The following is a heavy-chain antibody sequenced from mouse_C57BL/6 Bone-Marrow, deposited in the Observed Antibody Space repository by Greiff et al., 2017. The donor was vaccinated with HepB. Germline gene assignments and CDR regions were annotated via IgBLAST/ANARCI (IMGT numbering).Heavy chain of an antibody. CDR3: ARDYGSSYWYFDV. D-gene: IGHD1-1*01. V-gene: IGHV3-8*01. J-gene: IGHJ1*03. CDR2: ISYSGST. CDR1: GCSITSDY. Sequence: EVQLVESGPGLAKPSQTLSLTCSVTGCSITSDYWNWIRKFPGNKLEYMGYISYSGSTYYNPSLKSRISITRDTSKNQYYLQLNSVTTEDTATYYCARDYGSSYWYFDVWGTGTTVTVSS.